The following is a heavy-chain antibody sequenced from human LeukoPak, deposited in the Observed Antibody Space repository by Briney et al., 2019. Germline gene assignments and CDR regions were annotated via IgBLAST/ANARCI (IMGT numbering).Heavy chain of an antibody. D-gene: IGHD6-6*01. CDR1: GFSLSTSGMC. Sequence: SGPTLVKPTQTLTLTCTFSGFSLSTSGMCVSWIRQPPGKALEWLARIDWDDDKYYSTSLKTRLTISKDTSKNQVVLTMTNMDHVDTATYYCARSLYSSSSGYAFDIWGQGTMVTVSS. J-gene: IGHJ3*02. CDR3: ARSLYSSSSGYAFDI. V-gene: IGHV2-70*11. CDR2: IDWDDDK.